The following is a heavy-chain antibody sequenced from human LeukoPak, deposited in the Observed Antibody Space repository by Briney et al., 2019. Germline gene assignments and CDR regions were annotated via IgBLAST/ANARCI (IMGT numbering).Heavy chain of an antibody. CDR1: GFTVSSNY. CDR3: ARVALGSYNWFDP. V-gene: IGHV3-66*01. J-gene: IGHJ5*02. CDR2: LHSGGHT. Sequence: GGSLRLSCAASGFTVSSNYLSWVRQAPGKGLVWVSALHSGGHTFYADPVRGRFTISRDNAKNTVYLQMNSLRAEDTAVYYCARVALGSYNWFDPWGQGTLVTVSS. D-gene: IGHD3-10*01.